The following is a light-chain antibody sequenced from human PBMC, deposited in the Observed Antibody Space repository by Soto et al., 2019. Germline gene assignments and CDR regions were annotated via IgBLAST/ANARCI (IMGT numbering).Light chain of an antibody. V-gene: IGKV1-33*01. Sequence: DIQMTQSPSSLSASVGDRVTITCQASQDIKNYLNWYQQKPGKAPKLLIYEASNLQTGVPSRFSGSGSGRSFTISISSLQPEDIVTYYCQQCDDFITFGGGTRLEIK. CDR2: EAS. CDR1: QDIKNY. J-gene: IGKJ4*01. CDR3: QQCDDFIT.